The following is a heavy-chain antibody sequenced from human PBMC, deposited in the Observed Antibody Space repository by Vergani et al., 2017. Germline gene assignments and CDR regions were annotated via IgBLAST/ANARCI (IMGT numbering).Heavy chain of an antibody. Sequence: EVQLVESGGGLVKPGGSLRLSCAASGFTFSSYSMNWVRQAPGKGLEWVSSISSSSSYIYYADSVKGRFTISRDNAKNSLYLQMNSLRAEDTAVYYCARDMGIVPAASWFDPWGQGTLVTVSS. D-gene: IGHD2-2*01. V-gene: IGHV3-21*01. J-gene: IGHJ5*02. CDR1: GFTFSSYS. CDR3: ARDMGIVPAASWFDP. CDR2: ISSSSSYI.